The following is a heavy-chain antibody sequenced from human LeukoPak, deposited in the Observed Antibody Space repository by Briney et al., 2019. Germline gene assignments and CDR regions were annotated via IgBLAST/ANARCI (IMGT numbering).Heavy chain of an antibody. D-gene: IGHD3-22*01. Sequence: SQTLSLTCAISGDSVSSNSAAWNWIRQSPSRGLEWLGRTYYRSKCYNDYSISVKSRITINPDTSKNQFSLQLQSVTPDDTAVYYCAGGQSGTMIGWGQGTLVTVSS. CDR1: GDSVSSNSAA. CDR3: AGGQSGTMIG. J-gene: IGHJ4*02. CDR2: TYYRSKCYN. V-gene: IGHV6-1*01.